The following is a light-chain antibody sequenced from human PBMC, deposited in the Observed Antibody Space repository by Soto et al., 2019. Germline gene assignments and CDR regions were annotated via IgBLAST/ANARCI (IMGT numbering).Light chain of an antibody. J-gene: IGKJ1*01. Sequence: DFQMTQSPSSLSASVGDRVTITCRASQGISIYLAWYQQKPGKAPKLLIYAASTLQSGVPSRFSGSGSGTYFTLTISSLQPEDVATYYCQKYDNVLWTLGQGTKVEIK. CDR1: QGISIY. CDR3: QKYDNVLWT. V-gene: IGKV1-27*01. CDR2: AAS.